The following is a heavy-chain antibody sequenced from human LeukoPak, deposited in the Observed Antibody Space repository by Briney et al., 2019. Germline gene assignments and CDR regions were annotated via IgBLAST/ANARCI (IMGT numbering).Heavy chain of an antibody. V-gene: IGHV4-39*07. CDR3: ARRGRAAVAGTSWFDP. CDR1: GGSISSGGYY. CDR2: IYYSGST. J-gene: IGHJ5*02. D-gene: IGHD6-19*01. Sequence: SETLSLTCTVSGGSISSGGYYWSWIRQPPGKGLEWIGSIYYSGSTNYNPSLKSRVTISVDTSKNQFSLKLSSVTAADTAVYYCARRGRAAVAGTSWFDPWGQGTLVTVSS.